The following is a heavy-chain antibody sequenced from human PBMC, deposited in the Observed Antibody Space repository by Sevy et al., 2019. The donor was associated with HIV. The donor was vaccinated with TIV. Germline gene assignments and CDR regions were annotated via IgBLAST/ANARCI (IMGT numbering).Heavy chain of an antibody. Sequence: GGSLRLSCAASGFTFSDYYMSWIRQAPGKGLEWVSYISSSGSGGSTYYADSVKGRFTISRDNSKNTLYLQMNSLRAEDTAVYYCAKDAPSSSYYDSSGPQDYWGQGTLVTVSS. CDR1: GFTFSDYY. V-gene: IGHV3-11*01. CDR2: ISSSGSGGST. CDR3: AKDAPSSSYYDSSGPQDY. J-gene: IGHJ4*02. D-gene: IGHD3-22*01.